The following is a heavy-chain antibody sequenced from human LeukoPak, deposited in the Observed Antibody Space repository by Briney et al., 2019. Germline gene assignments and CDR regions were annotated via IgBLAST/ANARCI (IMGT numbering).Heavy chain of an antibody. CDR1: GGTFSSYA. Sequence: SVKVSCKASGGTFSSYAISWVRQAPGQGLEWMGGIIPIFGTANYAQKFQGRVTITADESTSTAYMELSSLRSEDTAVYYCARSPTAPYYYYMDLWGKGTTVTVSS. V-gene: IGHV1-69*13. CDR2: IIPIFGTA. J-gene: IGHJ6*03. D-gene: IGHD4-11*01. CDR3: ARSPTAPYYYYMDL.